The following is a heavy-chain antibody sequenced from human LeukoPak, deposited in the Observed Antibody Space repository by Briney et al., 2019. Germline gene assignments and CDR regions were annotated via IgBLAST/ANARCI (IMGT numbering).Heavy chain of an antibody. J-gene: IGHJ4*02. CDR1: GFTFSSYE. CDR3: AKFAQRYCSGGTCHPFDY. V-gene: IGHV3-48*03. Sequence: GGSLRLSCAASGFTFSSYEMNWVRQAPGKGLEWVSYISSSGSTIYYADSVKGRFTISRDNSKNTLFLQMSSLRPEDTAVYYCAKFAQRYCSGGTCHPFDYWGQGTLVTVSS. CDR2: ISSSGSTI. D-gene: IGHD2-15*01.